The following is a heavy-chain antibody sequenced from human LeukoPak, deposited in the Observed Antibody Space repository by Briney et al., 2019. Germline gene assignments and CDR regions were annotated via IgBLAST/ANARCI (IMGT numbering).Heavy chain of an antibody. D-gene: IGHD6-13*01. V-gene: IGHV3-48*03. Sequence: PGGSLRLSCAASGLTFSSYEMNWVRQAPGKGLEWVSYISSSGSTIYYADSVKGRFTISRDNAKNSLYLQMNSLRAEDTAVYYCVKGGSSWSEIDYWGQGTLVTVSS. CDR2: ISSSGSTI. CDR3: VKGGSSWSEIDY. J-gene: IGHJ4*02. CDR1: GLTFSSYE.